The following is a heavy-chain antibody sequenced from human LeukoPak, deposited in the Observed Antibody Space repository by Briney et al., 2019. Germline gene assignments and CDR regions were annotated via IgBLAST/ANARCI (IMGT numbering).Heavy chain of an antibody. J-gene: IGHJ4*02. CDR3: VRRNDADY. D-gene: IGHD1-1*01. V-gene: IGHV3-21*01. CDR1: GFTFSTYD. CDR2: ISGGTNYM. Sequence: PGGSLRFPCAASGFTFSTYDMKWVRQAPGKGLEWVSFISGGTNYMYYADSVKGRFTISRDNAKSSLYLQMDSLRADDTAVYYCVRRNDADYWGQGTLVTVSS.